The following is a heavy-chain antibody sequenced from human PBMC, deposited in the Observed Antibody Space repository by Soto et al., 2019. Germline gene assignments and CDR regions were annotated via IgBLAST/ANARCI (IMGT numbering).Heavy chain of an antibody. J-gene: IGHJ6*02. Sequence: ASVKVSCKASGYTFTSYGISWVRQAPGQGLEWMGWISAYNGNTNYAQKLQGRVTMTTDTSTSTAYMELRSLRSDDTAVYYCAREDRYSYGDYYYSMDVWGQGTTVTVSS. CDR1: GYTFTSYG. CDR2: ISAYNGNT. CDR3: AREDRYSYGDYYYSMDV. V-gene: IGHV1-18*04. D-gene: IGHD5-18*01.